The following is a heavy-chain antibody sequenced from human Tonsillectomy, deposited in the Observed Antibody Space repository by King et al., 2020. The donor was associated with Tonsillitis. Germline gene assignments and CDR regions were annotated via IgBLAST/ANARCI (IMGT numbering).Heavy chain of an antibody. CDR1: GFTFSRYS. D-gene: IGHD3-10*01. CDR2: ISSSSSYI. Sequence: VQLVESGGGLVKPGGSLRLSCAASGFTFSRYSMNWVRQAPGKGLEWVSSISSSSSYIYYADSVKGRFTISRDNAKNSLYLQMDSLRAEDTAVYYCARDQYGSGSYYPYYFDYWGQGTLVTVSS. CDR3: ARDQYGSGSYYPYYFDY. V-gene: IGHV3-21*01. J-gene: IGHJ4*02.